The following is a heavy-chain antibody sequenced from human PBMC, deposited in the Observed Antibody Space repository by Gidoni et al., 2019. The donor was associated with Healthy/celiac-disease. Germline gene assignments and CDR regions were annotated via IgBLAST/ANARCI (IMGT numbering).Heavy chain of an antibody. CDR1: GGSFINYA. Sequence: QVHLVQSGTEMKKPGSSVKVSCKASGGSFINYAINWVRQAPGQGLEWMGRIIPMLNETKTAQRFHGRLTITADKSTSTAYMDLGSLLSEDTAVYFCANERASYHPDXXXVWGQGTVVTVSA. D-gene: IGHD1-1*01. CDR2: IIPMLNET. J-gene: IGHJ3*01. CDR3: ANERASYHPDXXXV. V-gene: IGHV1-69*04.